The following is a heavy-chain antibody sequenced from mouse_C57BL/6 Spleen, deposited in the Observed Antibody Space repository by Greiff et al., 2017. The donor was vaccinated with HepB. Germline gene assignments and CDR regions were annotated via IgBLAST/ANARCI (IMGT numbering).Heavy chain of an antibody. V-gene: IGHV1-64*01. CDR2: IHPNSGST. J-gene: IGHJ3*01. Sequence: VKLMESGAELVKPGASVKLSCKASGYTFTSYWMHWVKQRPGQGLEWIGMIHPNSGSTNYNEKFKSKATLTVDKSSSTAYMQLSSLTSEDSAVYYCARSRTEPPGFAYWGQGTLVTVSA. CDR1: GYTFTSYW. CDR3: ARSRTEPPGFAY.